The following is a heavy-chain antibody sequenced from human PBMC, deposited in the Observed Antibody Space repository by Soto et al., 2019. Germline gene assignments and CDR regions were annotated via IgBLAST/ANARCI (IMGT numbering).Heavy chain of an antibody. D-gene: IGHD2-15*01. CDR1: GFPFSSYG. Sequence: QVQLVESGGGVLQPGRSLRLSCAASGFPFSSYGMHWVRQAPGKGLDWVALISYDGTNQYYADSVKGRFTVSRDNSKNTLYLHMSSLRAEDTAVYYCAGGQYYFDYCGQGTLVSVSS. CDR3: AGGQYYFDY. CDR2: ISYDGTNQ. V-gene: IGHV3-30*03. J-gene: IGHJ4*02.